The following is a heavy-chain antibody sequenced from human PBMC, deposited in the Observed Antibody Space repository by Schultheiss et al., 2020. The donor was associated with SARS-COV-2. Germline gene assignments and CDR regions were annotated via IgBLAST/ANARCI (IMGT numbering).Heavy chain of an antibody. V-gene: IGHV4-59*01. CDR2: ISYSGSP. Sequence: SETLSLTCTVSGGSINSYFSWIRQSPGKGLEWIGFISYSGSPDYNPSLKSRVTISVDTSKNQFSLKLSSVTAADTAVYYCARTAVAGTASFDYWGQGTLVTVSS. CDR3: ARTAVAGTASFDY. D-gene: IGHD6-19*01. CDR1: GGSINSYF. J-gene: IGHJ4*02.